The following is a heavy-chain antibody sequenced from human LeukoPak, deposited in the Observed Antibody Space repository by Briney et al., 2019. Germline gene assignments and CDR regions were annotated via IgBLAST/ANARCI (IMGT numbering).Heavy chain of an antibody. Sequence: GGSLKLSCGASGFIFSTYSMNWVRQAPGKGLEWVSSISGLSSYTYYGESVKGRFSISRDNAKNSLYLQMNSLGAEDTATYYCGRAFPPLRTSSAGDLWGQGILVTVSS. CDR3: GRAFPPLRTSSAGDL. CDR2: ISGLSSYT. D-gene: IGHD3-16*01. V-gene: IGHV3-21*01. J-gene: IGHJ4*02. CDR1: GFIFSTYS.